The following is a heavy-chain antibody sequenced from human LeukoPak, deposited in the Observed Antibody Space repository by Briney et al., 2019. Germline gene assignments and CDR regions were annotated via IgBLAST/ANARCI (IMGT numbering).Heavy chain of an antibody. V-gene: IGHV3-74*01. D-gene: IGHD3/OR15-3a*01. J-gene: IGHJ3*02. CDR3: VLDLFSSFAFDI. CDR1: VFTFSRYW. CDR2: LNSDGSST. Sequence: PGGSLRLSCVASVFTFSRYWMHWVRQAPGKGLLWVSRLNSDGSSTYYADSVKGRFTTSRDNAKNALHLQMNSLTAEDTAVYYCVLDLFSSFAFDIWGQGTMVTVSS.